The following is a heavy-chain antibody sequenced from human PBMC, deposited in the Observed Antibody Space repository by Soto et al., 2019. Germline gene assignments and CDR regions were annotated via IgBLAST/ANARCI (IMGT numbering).Heavy chain of an antibody. Sequence: KTSETLSLPCAVYGGSFSGYYWSWIRQPPGKGLEWIGEINHSGSTNYNPSLKSRVTISVDTSKNQFSLKLSSVTAADTAVYYCARGPWGYCSSTSCYPRHFQHWGQGTLVTVSS. CDR3: ARGPWGYCSSTSCYPRHFQH. V-gene: IGHV4-34*01. CDR1: GGSFSGYY. J-gene: IGHJ1*01. CDR2: INHSGST. D-gene: IGHD2-2*01.